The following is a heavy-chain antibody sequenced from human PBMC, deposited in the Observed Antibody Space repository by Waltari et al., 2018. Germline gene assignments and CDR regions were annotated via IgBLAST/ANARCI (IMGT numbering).Heavy chain of an antibody. CDR2: TIPIFGTA. Sequence: QVQLVQSGAEVKKPGSSVKVSCKASGGTFSSYAISWVRQAPGQGLEWMGRTIPIFGTANSAQKCQGRGTITADKATSTAYMGLSSLRSEDTAVYYCARDGRSSSSDYWGQGTLVTVSS. V-gene: IGHV1-69*08. J-gene: IGHJ4*02. CDR3: ARDGRSSSSDY. D-gene: IGHD6-6*01. CDR1: GGTFSSYA.